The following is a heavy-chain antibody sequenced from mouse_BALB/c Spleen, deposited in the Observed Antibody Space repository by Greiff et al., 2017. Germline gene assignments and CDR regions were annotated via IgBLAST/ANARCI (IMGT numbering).Heavy chain of an antibody. J-gene: IGHJ2*01. CDR1: GFNIKDTY. Sequence: EVMLVESGAELVKPGASVKLSCKASGFNIKDTYMHWVKQRPEQGLEWIGRIDPANGNTKYDPKFQGKATITADTSSNTAYLQLSSLTSEDTAVYYCARGADRFYYFDYWGQGTTLTVSS. CDR2: IDPANGNT. CDR3: ARGADRFYYFDY. V-gene: IGHV14-3*02. D-gene: IGHD2-14*01.